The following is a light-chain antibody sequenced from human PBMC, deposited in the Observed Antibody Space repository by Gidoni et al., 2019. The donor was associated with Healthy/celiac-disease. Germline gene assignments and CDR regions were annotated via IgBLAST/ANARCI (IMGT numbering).Light chain of an antibody. V-gene: IGLV1-44*01. CDR1: ISNLGSNT. CDR3: AAWDYSLNGYV. CDR2: SNN. J-gene: IGLJ1*01. Sequence: QSVLTQPPSASGTPGQRVTISCSGSISNLGSNTVNWYQPLPGTAPKLLIYSNNQRPSGVPDRFSGSKSGTSASLAISGLQSEDEADYYCAAWDYSLNGYVFGTGTKVTVL.